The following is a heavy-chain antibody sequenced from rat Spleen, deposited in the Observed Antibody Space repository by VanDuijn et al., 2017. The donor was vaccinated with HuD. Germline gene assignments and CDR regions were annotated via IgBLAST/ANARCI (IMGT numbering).Heavy chain of an antibody. CDR2: IRYDGSRT. V-gene: IGHV5-29*01. J-gene: IGHJ2*01. D-gene: IGHD1-11*01. Sequence: EVQLVESGGGLVQPGRSLKLSCAAAGLTFSNYGMAWVCQTPTKGQEWVANIRYDGSRTFYRDSVRGRFTVSRDNAKSTLYLQMEIRTSEDTATYYCARLGTEAIGNWFSYWGQGLMVTVSS. CDR1: GLTFSNYG. CDR3: ARLGTEAIGNWFSY.